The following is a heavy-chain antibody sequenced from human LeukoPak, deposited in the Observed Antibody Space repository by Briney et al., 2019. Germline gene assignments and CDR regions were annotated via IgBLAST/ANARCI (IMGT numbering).Heavy chain of an antibody. J-gene: IGHJ4*02. D-gene: IGHD1-26*01. CDR2: IYYSGST. V-gene: IGHV4-39*07. Sequence: PSETLSLTCTVSGGSISSGSYYWGWIRQPPGKGLEWIGSIYYSGSTYYNPSLKSRVTISVDTSKNQFSLKLSSVTAADTAVYYCARSSWSLFDYWGQGTLVTVSS. CDR3: ARSSWSLFDY. CDR1: GGSISSGSYY.